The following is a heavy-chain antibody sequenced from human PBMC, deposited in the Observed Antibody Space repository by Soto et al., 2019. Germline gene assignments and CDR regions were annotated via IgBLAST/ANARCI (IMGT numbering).Heavy chain of an antibody. Sequence: ASVKVSCKASGYTFTSYYMHWVRQAPGQGLEWMGIINPSGGSTSYAQKFQGRVTMTRDTSTSTTYMELSSLRSEDTAVYYCARDPIVVVPAAKGLYGMDVWGQGTTVTVSS. V-gene: IGHV1-46*01. D-gene: IGHD2-2*01. CDR3: ARDPIVVVPAAKGLYGMDV. J-gene: IGHJ6*02. CDR2: INPSGGST. CDR1: GYTFTSYY.